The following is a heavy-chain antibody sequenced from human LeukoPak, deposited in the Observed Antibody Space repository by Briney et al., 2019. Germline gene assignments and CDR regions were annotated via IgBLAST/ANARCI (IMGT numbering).Heavy chain of an antibody. CDR3: ARGLSGSYQFDY. Sequence: PSETLSLTCAVTGGSISSGGYSWSWIRQPPGKGLEWIGYIYHSGSTYYNPSLKSRVTISVDRSKNQFSLKLSSVTAADTAVYYCARGLSGSYQFDYWGQGTLVTVSS. CDR2: IYHSGST. D-gene: IGHD1-26*01. CDR1: GGSISSGGYS. V-gene: IGHV4-30-2*01. J-gene: IGHJ4*02.